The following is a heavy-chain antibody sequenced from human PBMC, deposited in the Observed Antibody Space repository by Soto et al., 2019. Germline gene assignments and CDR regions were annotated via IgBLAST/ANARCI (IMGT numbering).Heavy chain of an antibody. V-gene: IGHV4-4*07. CDR2: IYRTGST. CDR1: GGAISGYY. CDR3: ASRDPGTSVDY. Sequence: PSETLSLTCTVTGGAISGYYWTWIRQSDGEGLEWIGRIYRTGSTNYNPSLKSRVTISLDKSENQFSLKVTSLTAADTAVYYCASRDPGTSVDYWGQGTLVTVSS. D-gene: IGHD1-7*01. J-gene: IGHJ4*02.